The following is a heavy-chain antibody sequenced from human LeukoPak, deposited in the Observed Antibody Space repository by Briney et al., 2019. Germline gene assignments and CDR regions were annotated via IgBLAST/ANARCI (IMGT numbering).Heavy chain of an antibody. CDR2: ISSSSRYI. CDR3: ARDGPDDIVVVPAAIRRFDY. D-gene: IGHD2-2*02. J-gene: IGHJ4*02. CDR1: GFTFSSYS. V-gene: IGHV3-21*01. Sequence: GSLRLSCAASGFTFSSYSMNWVRQAPGKGLGWVSSISSSSRYIYYADSVKGGFTISRDNAKNSLYLQMNSLRPEDTAVYYCARDGPDDIVVVPAAIRRFDYWGQGTLVTVSS.